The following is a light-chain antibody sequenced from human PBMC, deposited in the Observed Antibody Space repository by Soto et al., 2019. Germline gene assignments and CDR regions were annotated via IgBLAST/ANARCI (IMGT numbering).Light chain of an antibody. CDR2: EVI. CDR3: SSYAGSNTVV. Sequence: QSVLTQPPSASGSPGQLVTISCTGSSSDIGGYNFVSWYQQHPGKAPRLMIYEVIQRPSGVPDRFSGSKSGNTASLTVSGLQAEDEADYYCSSYAGSNTVVFGGGTKVTVL. V-gene: IGLV2-8*01. J-gene: IGLJ2*01. CDR1: SSDIGGYNF.